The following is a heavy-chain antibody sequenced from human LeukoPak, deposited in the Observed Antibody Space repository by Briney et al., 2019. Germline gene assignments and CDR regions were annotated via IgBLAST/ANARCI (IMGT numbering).Heavy chain of an antibody. CDR1: GFTFSTYG. CDR2: ISYDGSNK. J-gene: IGHJ6*02. V-gene: IGHV3-30*18. D-gene: IGHD6-19*01. Sequence: GRSLRLSCAASGFTFSTYGMHWVRQAPGKGLEWVAVISYDGSNKYYADSVKGRFTISRDNSKNTLYLQMNSLRAEDTAVYYCAKAIAVAWDYYYYGMDVWGQGTTVTVSS. CDR3: AKAIAVAWDYYYYGMDV.